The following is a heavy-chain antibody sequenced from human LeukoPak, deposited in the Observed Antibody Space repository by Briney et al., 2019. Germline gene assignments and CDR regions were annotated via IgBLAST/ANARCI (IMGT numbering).Heavy chain of an antibody. D-gene: IGHD6-13*01. J-gene: IGHJ4*02. CDR3: ARELYRSSWYAYFDY. V-gene: IGHV3-7*01. Sequence: AGGSLRLSCAASGFTFSDYWMSWVRQAPGKGLEWVANIKQDGSEKYYVESVKGRFTISRDNAKNSLYLQMNGLRAEDTAVYYCARELYRSSWYAYFDYWGQGTLVAVSS. CDR1: GFTFSDYW. CDR2: IKQDGSEK.